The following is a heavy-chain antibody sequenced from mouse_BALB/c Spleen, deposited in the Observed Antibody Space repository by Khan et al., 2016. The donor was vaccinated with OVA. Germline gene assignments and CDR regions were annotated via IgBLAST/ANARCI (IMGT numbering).Heavy chain of an antibody. CDR2: INPSNGRT. Sequence: QVQLLQPGAELVNPGASVNLSCKASGYTLTSYWMHWVKQRPGQGLEWIGEINPSNGRTNYNEKFKSKATLTVDKSSSTAYMQLSSPTSEDSAVYYCARLLINFDYWGQGTTLTVSS. J-gene: IGHJ2*01. CDR1: GYTLTSYW. CDR3: ARLLINFDY. V-gene: IGHV1S81*02. D-gene: IGHD2-1*01.